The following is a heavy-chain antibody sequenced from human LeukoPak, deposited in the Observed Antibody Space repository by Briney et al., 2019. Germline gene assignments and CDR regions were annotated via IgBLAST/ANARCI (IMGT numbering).Heavy chain of an antibody. CDR1: GFTFSSYA. V-gene: IGHV3-23*01. Sequence: PGGSLRLSCAASGFTFSSYAMSWVRQAPGKGLEWVSGISGGGGSTYYADPVKGRFTISRDNSKNTLYLQMNSLRAEDTAVYYCAKEGSIVVAPAASFDYWGQGTLVTVSS. CDR3: AKEGSIVVAPAASFDY. CDR2: ISGGGGST. J-gene: IGHJ4*02. D-gene: IGHD2-2*01.